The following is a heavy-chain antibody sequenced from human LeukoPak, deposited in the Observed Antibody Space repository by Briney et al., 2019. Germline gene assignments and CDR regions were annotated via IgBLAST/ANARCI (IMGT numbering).Heavy chain of an antibody. CDR3: ARDLHELARHRYYYYYYMDV. CDR1: DYSISSGYY. V-gene: IGHV4-38-2*02. J-gene: IGHJ6*03. CDR2: IYHSGST. Sequence: QSSETLSLTCSVSDYSISSGYYWGWIRQPPGKGLEWIGSIYHSGSTYYNPSLKSRVTISVDTSKNHFSLKLTSVTAADTAVYYCARDLHELARHRYYYYYYMDVWGKGTTVTVSS. D-gene: IGHD6-13*01.